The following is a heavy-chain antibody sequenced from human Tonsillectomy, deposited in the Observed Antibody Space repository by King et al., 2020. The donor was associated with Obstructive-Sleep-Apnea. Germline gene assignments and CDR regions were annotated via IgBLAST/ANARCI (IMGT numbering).Heavy chain of an antibody. CDR1: GGSISSSSYY. CDR2: IYYSGST. D-gene: IGHD6-19*01. Sequence: QLQESGPGLVKPSETLSLTCTVSGGSISSSSYYLGWIRQPPGKGLEWIGSIYYSGSTYYNPSLKRRVTISVDTSKNQFSLKLSSVTAADTAVYYCARVIAVAGDYYGMDVWGQGTTVTVSS. J-gene: IGHJ6*02. V-gene: IGHV4-39*07. CDR3: ARVIAVAGDYYGMDV.